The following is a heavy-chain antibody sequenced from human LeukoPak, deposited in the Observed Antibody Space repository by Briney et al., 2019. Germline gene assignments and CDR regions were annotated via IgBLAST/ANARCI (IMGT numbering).Heavy chain of an antibody. CDR3: AREEAVYYDSSGYRQKGYYYYGMDV. V-gene: IGHV3-48*04. J-gene: IGHJ6*02. CDR1: GFTFSSYS. Sequence: GGSLRLSCAASGFTFSSYSMNWVRQAPGKGLEWVSYIRSSSSTIYYADSVKGRFTISRDNAKNSLYLQMNSLIAEDTAVYYCAREEAVYYDSSGYRQKGYYYYGMDVWGQGTTVTVSS. CDR2: IRSSSSTI. D-gene: IGHD3-22*01.